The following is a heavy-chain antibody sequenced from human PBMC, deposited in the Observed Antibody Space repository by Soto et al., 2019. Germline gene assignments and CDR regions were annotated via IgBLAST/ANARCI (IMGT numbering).Heavy chain of an antibody. CDR2: LYYSGST. CDR1: GGSISSGGYY. CDR3: AASCVACGGFNYYGMDV. Sequence: QVQLQESGPGLVKPSQTLSLTCTVSGGSISSGGYYWSWIRQHPGKGLEWIGYLYYSGSTYYNPSLKTRVTISVDASKNQFSRKLSSVTAADTAVYYCAASCVACGGFNYYGMDVWGQGTTVTVSS. D-gene: IGHD1-26*01. V-gene: IGHV4-31*03. J-gene: IGHJ6*02.